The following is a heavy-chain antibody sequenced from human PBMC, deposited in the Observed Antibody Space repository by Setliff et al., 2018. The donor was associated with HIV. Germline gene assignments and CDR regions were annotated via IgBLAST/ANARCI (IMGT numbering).Heavy chain of an antibody. CDR2: VDYNGNI. J-gene: IGHJ2*01. V-gene: IGHV4-61*03. CDR3: ARSPGFWYFDL. Sequence: PSETLSLTCTVSGYSISSGDYYWSWIRQAPGKGLEWIGYVDYNGNINYNPSLRSRVTIAIATSKTHFSLKLSSVTAADTAVDYRARSPGFWYFDLWGPGTLVTVSS. CDR1: GYSISSGDYY.